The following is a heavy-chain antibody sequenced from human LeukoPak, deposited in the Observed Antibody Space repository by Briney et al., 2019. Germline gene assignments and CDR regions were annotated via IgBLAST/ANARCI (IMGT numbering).Heavy chain of an antibody. CDR1: GFTFSSYS. CDR3: ASSYDFWSGHYFDY. D-gene: IGHD3-3*01. V-gene: IGHV3-21*01. Sequence: GGSLRLSCAVSGFTFSSYSMSWVRQAPGKGLEWVSSISSSSSYIYYADSMKGRFTISRDNAKNSLYLQMNSLRAEDTAVYYCASSYDFWSGHYFDYWGQGTLVTVSS. CDR2: ISSSSSYI. J-gene: IGHJ4*02.